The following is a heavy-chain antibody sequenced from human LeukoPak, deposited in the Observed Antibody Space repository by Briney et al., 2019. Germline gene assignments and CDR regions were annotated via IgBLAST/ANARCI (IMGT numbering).Heavy chain of an antibody. J-gene: IGHJ4*02. CDR3: AKYCSGATCSGY. CDR1: GFTLSSYS. V-gene: IGHV3-23*01. CDR2: IKESGDIT. D-gene: IGHD2-15*01. Sequence: HPGASLRLSCAASGFTLSSYSMCWVRQAPGKGPEWVSGIKESGDITYYADSVKGRFTISRDNSKNTLYLQMNSLRAEDTAKYYCAKYCSGATCSGYWGQGTLVTVSS.